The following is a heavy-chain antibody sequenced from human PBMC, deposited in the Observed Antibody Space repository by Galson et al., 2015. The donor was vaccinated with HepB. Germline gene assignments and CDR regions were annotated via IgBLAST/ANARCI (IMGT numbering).Heavy chain of an antibody. D-gene: IGHD2-2*01. J-gene: IGHJ6*03. V-gene: IGHV3-21*01. CDR2: ISSSSSYI. Sequence: SLRLSCAASGFTFSSYSMNWVRQAPGKGLEWVSSISSSSSYIYYADSVKGRFTISRDNAKNSLYLQMNSLRAEDTAVYYCARDEIGYCSSTSCPYYYYYMDVWGKGTTVTVSS. CDR3: ARDEIGYCSSTSCPYYYYYMDV. CDR1: GFTFSSYS.